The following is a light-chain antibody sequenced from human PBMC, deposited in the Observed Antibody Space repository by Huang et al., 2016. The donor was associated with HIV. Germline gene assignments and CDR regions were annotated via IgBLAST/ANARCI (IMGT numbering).Light chain of an antibody. V-gene: IGKV3-15*01. Sequence: EKVMAQSPGTLSVSPGERATLPCRASESVSTNVAWYQQRPGQAPRLLIYGASNRATGIPDRCSGSGSETEFALTISSMQSEDFAVYYCQQYNNWPVTFGGGTKVEIK. CDR1: ESVSTN. CDR2: GAS. J-gene: IGKJ4*01. CDR3: QQYNNWPVT.